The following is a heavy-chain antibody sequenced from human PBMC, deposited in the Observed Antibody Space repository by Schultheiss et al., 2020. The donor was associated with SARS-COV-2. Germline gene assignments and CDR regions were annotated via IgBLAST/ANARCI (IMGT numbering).Heavy chain of an antibody. CDR2: INHSGST. CDR1: GGSFSGYY. V-gene: IGHV4-34*01. D-gene: IGHD3-10*01. J-gene: IGHJ6*03. Sequence: SETLSLTCAVYGGSFSGYYWSWIRQPPGKGLEWIGEINHSGSTNYNPSLKSRVTISVDTSKNQFSLKLSSVTAADTAVYYCARDLMVRGVIHREPHYYYSYYMDVWGKGTTVTVSS. CDR3: ARDLMVRGVIHREPHYYYSYYMDV.